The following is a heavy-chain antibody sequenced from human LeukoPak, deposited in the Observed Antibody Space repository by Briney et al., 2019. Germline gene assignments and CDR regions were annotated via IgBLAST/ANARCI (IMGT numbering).Heavy chain of an antibody. Sequence: ASVKVSCKASGYTFTSYYMHWVRQAPGQGLEWMGIINPSGGSTSYAQKFQGRVTMTRDTSTSTVYMELSSLRSEDTAVYYCARGACSGGSCYSPKDWFDPWGQGTLVTVSS. D-gene: IGHD2-15*01. V-gene: IGHV1-46*01. CDR3: ARGACSGGSCYSPKDWFDP. CDR2: INPSGGST. J-gene: IGHJ5*02. CDR1: GYTFTSYY.